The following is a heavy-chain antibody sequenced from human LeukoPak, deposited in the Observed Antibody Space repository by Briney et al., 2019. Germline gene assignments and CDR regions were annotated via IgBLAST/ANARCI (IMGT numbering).Heavy chain of an antibody. D-gene: IGHD1-26*01. CDR3: ASRISPPIVYYYMDV. V-gene: IGHV4-59*08. CDR1: GGAISSNY. J-gene: IGHJ6*03. CDR2: FYYSGTT. Sequence: SETLSLTCTVSGGAISSNYWSWIRQPPGKGLEWIGYFYYSGTTNYNPSLKSRVTISGDTSKNQFSLKLSSVTAADTAVYYCASRISPPIVYYYMDVWGKGTTVTVSS.